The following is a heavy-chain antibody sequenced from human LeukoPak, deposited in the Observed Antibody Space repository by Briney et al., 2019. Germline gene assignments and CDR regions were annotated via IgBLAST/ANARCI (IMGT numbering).Heavy chain of an antibody. CDR1: GFIFSSYW. D-gene: IGHD4-17*01. CDR2: ISSSTSYI. V-gene: IGHV3-21*01. J-gene: IGHJ4*02. CDR3: ARAGGSTVSHSDY. Sequence: GSLRLSCAVSGFIFSSYWMNWIRQAPGKGLEWVSSISSSTSYIYYADSVKGRFTISKDNAKNSLYLQMNSLRAEDTAMYYCARAGGSTVSHSDYWGQGTLVTVSS.